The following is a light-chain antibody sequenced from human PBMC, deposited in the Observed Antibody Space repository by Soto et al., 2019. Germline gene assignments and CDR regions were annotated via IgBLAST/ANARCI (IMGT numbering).Light chain of an antibody. CDR3: QQYGSSPWT. CDR1: QSVSSSY. CDR2: GAS. J-gene: IGKJ1*01. Sequence: EIVLTQSPGTLSLSPGARATLSCRASQSVSSSYLAWYQQKPGQAPRLLIYGASSRATGIPDRFSGSGSGTDFTVTISRLEPEDFAMYYCQQYGSSPWTFGQGTKGEIK. V-gene: IGKV3-20*01.